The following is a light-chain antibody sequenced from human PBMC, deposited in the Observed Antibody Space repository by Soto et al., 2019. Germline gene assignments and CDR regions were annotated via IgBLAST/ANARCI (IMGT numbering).Light chain of an antibody. J-gene: IGLJ2*01. V-gene: IGLV3-21*02. Sequence: SYELTQPPSVSVAPGQTARITCGGNNIESKSVHWYQQRPGQAPVLVVHDDSDRPSGIPERISGSNSGNTATLTISMVEAGDEAEYYCQVWDGLSDHVIFGGGTKLTVL. CDR3: QVWDGLSDHVI. CDR2: DDS. CDR1: NIESKS.